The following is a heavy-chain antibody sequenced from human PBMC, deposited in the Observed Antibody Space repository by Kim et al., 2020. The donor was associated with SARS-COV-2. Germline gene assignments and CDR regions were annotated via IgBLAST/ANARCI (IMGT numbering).Heavy chain of an antibody. V-gene: IGHV3-30-3*01. CDR3: ARDRFVVVPAAILSPYY. CDR2: ISYDGSNK. CDR1: GFTFSSYA. Sequence: GGSLRLSCAASGFTFSSYAMHWVRQAPGKGLEWVAVISYDGSNKYYADSVKGRFTISRDNSKNTLYLQMNSLRAEDTAVYYCARDRFVVVPAAILSPYY. D-gene: IGHD2-2*02. J-gene: IGHJ6*01.